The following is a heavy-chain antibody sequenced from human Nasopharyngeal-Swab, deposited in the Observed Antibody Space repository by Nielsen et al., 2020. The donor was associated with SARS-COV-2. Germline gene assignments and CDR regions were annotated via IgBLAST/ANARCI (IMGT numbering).Heavy chain of an antibody. V-gene: IGHV4-34*01. Sequence: SETLPLTCAVYGGSFSGYYWSWIRQPPGKGLEWIGEINHSGSTNYNPSLKSRVTISVDTSKNQFSLKLSSVTAADTAVYYCARGHRYYYGSGRYYYYYYMDVWGKGTTVTVSS. J-gene: IGHJ6*03. CDR2: INHSGST. CDR1: GGSFSGYY. CDR3: ARGHRYYYGSGRYYYYYYMDV. D-gene: IGHD3-10*01.